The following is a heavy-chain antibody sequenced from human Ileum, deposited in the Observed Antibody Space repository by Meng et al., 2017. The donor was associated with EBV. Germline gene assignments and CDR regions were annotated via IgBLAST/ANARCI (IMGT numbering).Heavy chain of an antibody. D-gene: IGHD3-10*01. CDR1: GGSCSGYY. CDR2: INHSGST. Sequence: QWRLQHWGAGFVQPSGSLSLTCAVYGGSCSGYYWSWIRQPPGKGLEWIGEINHSGSTNYNPSLKSRVTISVGTSKNQFSLKLSSVTAAETAVYYCARGNKVSDRGFDYWGQGTLVTVSS. J-gene: IGHJ4*02. CDR3: ARGNKVSDRGFDY. V-gene: IGHV4-34*01.